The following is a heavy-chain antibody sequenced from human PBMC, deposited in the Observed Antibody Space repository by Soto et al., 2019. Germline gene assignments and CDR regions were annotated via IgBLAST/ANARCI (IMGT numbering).Heavy chain of an antibody. J-gene: IGHJ1*01. D-gene: IGHD3-3*01. CDR2: FLASGGNT. Sequence: ASVKGSCKASGYSFFSYYIHWVRQAPGQGLEWMGRFLASGGNTDYALRFRGRVSMTRDTSSTNTVSLELTSLTSDDTAVYYCARGGATLFGVNASWGRGTRVTVSS. V-gene: IGHV1-46*01. CDR1: GYSFFSYY. CDR3: ARGGATLFGVNAS.